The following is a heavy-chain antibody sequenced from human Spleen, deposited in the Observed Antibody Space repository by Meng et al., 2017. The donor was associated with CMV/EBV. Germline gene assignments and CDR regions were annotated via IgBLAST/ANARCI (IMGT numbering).Heavy chain of an antibody. J-gene: IGHJ4*02. CDR1: GFSLRTSGMG. CDR3: AHTTATIFDY. CDR2: IYWNDDK. Sequence: CTFSGFSLRTSGMGVGWLRQPPGKALEWLAVIYWNDDKQYNPSLKSRLTITKGTSKNQVVLTLTNMDPVDTAPYYCAHTTATIFDYWGQGTLVTVSS. D-gene: IGHD5-12*01. V-gene: IGHV2-5*01.